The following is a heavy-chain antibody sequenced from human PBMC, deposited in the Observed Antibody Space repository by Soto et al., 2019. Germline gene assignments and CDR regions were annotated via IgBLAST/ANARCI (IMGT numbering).Heavy chain of an antibody. CDR1: GGSISSSSYY. CDR2: IYYSGST. D-gene: IGHD3-22*01. V-gene: IGHV4-39*01. J-gene: IGHJ5*02. Sequence: PSETLSLTCTVSGGSISSSSYYWGWIRQPPGKGLEWIGSIYYSGSTYYNPSLKSRVTISVDTSKNQFSLKLSSVTAADTAVYYCARLNYYDSSGYLSWFDPWGQGTLVTV. CDR3: ARLNYYDSSGYLSWFDP.